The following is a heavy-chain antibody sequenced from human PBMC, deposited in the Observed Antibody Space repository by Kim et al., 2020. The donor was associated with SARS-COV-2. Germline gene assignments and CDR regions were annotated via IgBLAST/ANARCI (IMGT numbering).Heavy chain of an antibody. Sequence: GGSLRLSCAASGFTFSSYEMNWVRQAPGKGLEWVSYISSSGSTIYYADSVKGRFTISRDNAKNSLYLQMNSLRAEDTAVYYCARFPKNDYGDYWGQGTLVTVSS. CDR1: GFTFSSYE. CDR3: ARFPKNDYGDY. J-gene: IGHJ4*02. V-gene: IGHV3-48*03. CDR2: ISSSGSTI.